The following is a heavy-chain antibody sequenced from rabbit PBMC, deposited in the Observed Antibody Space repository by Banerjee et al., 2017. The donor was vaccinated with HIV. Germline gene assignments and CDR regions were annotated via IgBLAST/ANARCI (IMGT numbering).Heavy chain of an antibody. Sequence: QSLEESGGDLVQPGASLTLTCTASGLDFSSSYWISWVRQAPGKGLEWIGCIPTTSSSTYYASWAKGRFTISKTSSTTVTLQMTSLTAADTATYFCARGEMAIIDYFNFWGPGTLVTVS. D-gene: IGHD3-1*01. CDR3: ARGEMAIIDYFNF. J-gene: IGHJ4*01. V-gene: IGHV1S40*01. CDR2: IPTTSSST. CDR1: GLDFSSSYW.